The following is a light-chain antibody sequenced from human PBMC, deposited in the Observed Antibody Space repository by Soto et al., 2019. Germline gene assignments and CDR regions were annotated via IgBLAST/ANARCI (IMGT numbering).Light chain of an antibody. CDR1: SSDVGGYNY. CDR2: DVS. V-gene: IGLV2-14*03. CDR3: SSYTSSSTLYV. Sequence: QSALTQPASVSESPGQSITISCTGTSSDVGGYNYVSWYQQHPGKAPKLMIYDVSNRPSGVSNRFSGSKSGNTASLTISGLQAEVEADYYCSSYTSSSTLYVFGTGTKLTVL. J-gene: IGLJ1*01.